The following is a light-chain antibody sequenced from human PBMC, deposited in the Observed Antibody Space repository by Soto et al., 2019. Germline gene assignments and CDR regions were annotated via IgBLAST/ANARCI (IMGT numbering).Light chain of an antibody. CDR3: SSYTSSSTYV. CDR1: GSDVGGYDY. CDR2: GVT. V-gene: IGLV2-14*01. Sequence: QSVLTQPASVSGSPGQSMTSSCTGTGSDVGGYDYVSWYQHHPGKAPKVMIYGVTNRPSGVSNRFSGSTSGNTASLTISGLLAEDEADYYCSSYTSSSTYVFGTGTKVTVL. J-gene: IGLJ1*01.